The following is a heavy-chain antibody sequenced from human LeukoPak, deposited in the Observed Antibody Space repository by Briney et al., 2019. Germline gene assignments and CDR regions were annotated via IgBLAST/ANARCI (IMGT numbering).Heavy chain of an antibody. D-gene: IGHD3-9*01. V-gene: IGHV3-23*01. CDR3: AKWGGYDILTGYYVSDF. Sequence: GGSLRLSCAASGFIFRNYAMSWVRQAPGKGLEWVSAITGSGDTTYYADSVKGRFTVSRDNSKDTLYVEMNTLRAEDTAVYYCAKWGGYDILTGYYVSDFWGQGTLVTVSS. CDR1: GFIFRNYA. J-gene: IGHJ4*02. CDR2: ITGSGDTT.